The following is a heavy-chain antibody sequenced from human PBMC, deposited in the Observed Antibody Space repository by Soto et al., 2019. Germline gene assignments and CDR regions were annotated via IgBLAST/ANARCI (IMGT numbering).Heavy chain of an antibody. CDR2: IYTGGST. V-gene: IGHV3-53*01. Sequence: EVQLVESGGGLIQPGGSLRLACAASGFSVSSNYMSWVRQAPGKGLEWVSVIYTGGSTHYADSVEGRFTISRDISKNTRYLQMNSLRAEDTAVYYCGRDPGSIAVAGTIWGQGTLVTVSS. J-gene: IGHJ4*02. CDR3: GRDPGSIAVAGTI. D-gene: IGHD6-19*01. CDR1: GFSVSSNY.